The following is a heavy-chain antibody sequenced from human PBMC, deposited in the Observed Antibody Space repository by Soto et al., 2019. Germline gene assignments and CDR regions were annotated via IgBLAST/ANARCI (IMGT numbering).Heavy chain of an antibody. Sequence: SVKVSCKASGGTFSSYAISWVRQAPGQGLEWMGGIIPIFGTANYAQKFQGRVTITADESTSTAYMELGSLRSEDTAVYYCARDQGYYYGSGSYYPWGQGTLVTVSS. CDR2: IIPIFGTA. J-gene: IGHJ5*02. D-gene: IGHD3-10*01. CDR1: GGTFSSYA. CDR3: ARDQGYYYGSGSYYP. V-gene: IGHV1-69*13.